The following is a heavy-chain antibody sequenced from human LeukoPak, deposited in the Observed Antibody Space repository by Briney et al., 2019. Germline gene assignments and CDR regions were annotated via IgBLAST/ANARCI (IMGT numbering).Heavy chain of an antibody. CDR2: IYYSGST. J-gene: IGHJ5*02. D-gene: IGHD6-13*01. V-gene: IGHV4-59*01. CDR1: GGXISSYY. CDR3: ARGGVSFWFDP. Sequence: SETLSLTCSVSGGXISSYYWSWIRQPPGTGLEWIGYIYYSGSTNYNPSLKSRVTISVDTSKNQFSLKLSSVTAADTAVYYCARGGVSFWFDPWGQGTLVTVSS.